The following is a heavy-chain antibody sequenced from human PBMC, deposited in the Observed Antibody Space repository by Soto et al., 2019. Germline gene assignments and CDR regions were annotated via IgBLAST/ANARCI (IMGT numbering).Heavy chain of an antibody. CDR2: FFYSGST. Sequence: SETLSLTCTVSGGSISSYYWSWIRQPPGKGLEWIGYFFYSGSTNYNPSLKSRVTISVDTSKNQFSLKLNSVTAADTAVYYCATGGYQSIDYWGQGTLVTVS. V-gene: IGHV4-59*01. CDR3: ATGGYQSIDY. J-gene: IGHJ4*02. CDR1: GGSISSYY. D-gene: IGHD5-12*01.